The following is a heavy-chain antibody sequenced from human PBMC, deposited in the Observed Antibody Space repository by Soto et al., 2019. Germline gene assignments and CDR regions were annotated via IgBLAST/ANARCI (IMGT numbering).Heavy chain of an antibody. J-gene: IGHJ4*02. CDR1: GYTFTSYD. V-gene: IGHV1-8*01. Sequence: QVQLVQSGAEVKKPGASVKVSCKASGYTFTSYDINWVRQATGQGLEWMGWMSPNSGNTGFAQKFQGRVTMTRNTSISTDYTELSSLRTEDTAVSYCPRQKVDASDYWGQGTLVTVSS. D-gene: IGHD2-15*01. CDR2: MSPNSGNT. CDR3: PRQKVDASDY.